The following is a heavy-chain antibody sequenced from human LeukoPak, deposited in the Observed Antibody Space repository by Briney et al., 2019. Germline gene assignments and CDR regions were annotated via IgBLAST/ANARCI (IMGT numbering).Heavy chain of an antibody. CDR3: ARGEGERYYVNYFDY. Sequence: SETLSLTCTVSGDSVNSYYWNWIRQPPGKGPEWIGYIHHSGSTDNNPSLRSRLTMSVDTSRNQFPLDLSSVTAADTAVYYCARGEGERYYVNYFDYWGHGILVTVSS. V-gene: IGHV4-59*02. CDR2: IHHSGST. D-gene: IGHD1-26*01. CDR1: GDSVNSYY. J-gene: IGHJ4*03.